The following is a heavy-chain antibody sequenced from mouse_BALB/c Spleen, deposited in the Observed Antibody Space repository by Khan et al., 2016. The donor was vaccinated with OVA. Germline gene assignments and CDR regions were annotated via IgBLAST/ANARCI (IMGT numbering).Heavy chain of an antibody. D-gene: IGHD2-1*01. Sequence: QIQLVQSGPGLVAPSQSLSITCTVSGFSLTSYGVHWVRQPPGKGLEWLGVIWTGGSTNYNSALMSRLSISKDNSKSQVFLKMNSLQTDDTAMYYCARYYGNYGWYVDVWGAGTTVTVSA. CDR1: GFSLTSYG. CDR3: ARYYGNYGWYVDV. CDR2: IWTGGST. J-gene: IGHJ1*01. V-gene: IGHV2-9*02.